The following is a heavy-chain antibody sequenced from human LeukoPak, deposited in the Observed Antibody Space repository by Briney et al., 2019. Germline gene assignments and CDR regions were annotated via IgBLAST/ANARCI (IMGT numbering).Heavy chain of an antibody. D-gene: IGHD5-18*01. V-gene: IGHV1-18*04. J-gene: IGHJ4*02. CDR3: ARDVDTATDQINDY. CDR2: VSTYNGNT. Sequence: ASVKVSCKASGYTFTSHGISWVRQDPGQGLEWMGRVSTYNGNTNYVPKYQGRVTMTTDTSTSTAYMELRSLRSDDTAVYYCARDVDTATDQINDYWGQGTLVTVSS. CDR1: GYTFTSHG.